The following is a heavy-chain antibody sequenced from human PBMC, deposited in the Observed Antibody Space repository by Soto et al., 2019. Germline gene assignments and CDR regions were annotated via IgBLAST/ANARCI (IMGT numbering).Heavy chain of an antibody. V-gene: IGHV3-53*01. CDR2: IYGGVTT. Sequence: GGSLRLSCAASGFAVSSLYMNWVRQAPGKGLEWVSLIYGGVTTYYADSVKGRFTISRDTSKNTLYLQMNSLRAEDTALYYCARDANGYFDYWGQGTLVTVS. CDR3: ARDANGYFDY. D-gene: IGHD2-8*01. CDR1: GFAVSSLY. J-gene: IGHJ4*02.